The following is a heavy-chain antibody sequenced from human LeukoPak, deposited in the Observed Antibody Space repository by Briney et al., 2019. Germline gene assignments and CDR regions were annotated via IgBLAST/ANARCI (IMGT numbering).Heavy chain of an antibody. Sequence: GGSLRLSCAASGFTFSSYAMSWVRQAPGKGLEWVSAISGSVGITYYAENVKGRFAISRDNSKNKLYLQMNSMRAEDTDVYYCAKGVVVPAAILYYFDYWGQGTLVTVSS. CDR2: ISGSVGIT. CDR3: AKGVVVPAAILYYFDY. J-gene: IGHJ4*02. CDR1: GFTFSSYA. V-gene: IGHV3-23*01. D-gene: IGHD2-2*01.